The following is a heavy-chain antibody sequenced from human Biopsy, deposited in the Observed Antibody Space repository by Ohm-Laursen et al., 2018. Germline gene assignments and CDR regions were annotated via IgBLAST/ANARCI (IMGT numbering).Heavy chain of an antibody. CDR2: MYYNGST. CDR1: GGSISSGGYY. J-gene: IGHJ4*02. V-gene: IGHV4-31*03. D-gene: IGHD3/OR15-3a*01. CDR3: VRLNRRGNIIFFDY. Sequence: TLSLTCTVSGGSISSGGYYWGWIRQHPGKGLEWIGHMYYNGSTYYNPSLKSRITISVDTSKNQFSLKLSSVTAADTAVYYCVRLNRRGNIIFFDYWGRGTLVTVSS.